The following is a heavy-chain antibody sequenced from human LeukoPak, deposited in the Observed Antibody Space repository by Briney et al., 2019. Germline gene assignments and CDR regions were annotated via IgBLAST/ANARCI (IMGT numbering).Heavy chain of an antibody. CDR2: INPNSGGT. CDR1: GYTFTGYY. J-gene: IGHJ4*02. D-gene: IGHD1/OR15-1a*01. V-gene: IGHV1-2*02. CDR3: ARGNIRNKNNAAY. Sequence: GASVKVSCKASGYTFTGYYMHWVRQAPGQGLEWMGWINPNSGGTNYAQKFQGRVTMTRDTSISTAYMELSRLRSDDTAVYYCARGNIRNKNNAAYWGQGTLVTVSS.